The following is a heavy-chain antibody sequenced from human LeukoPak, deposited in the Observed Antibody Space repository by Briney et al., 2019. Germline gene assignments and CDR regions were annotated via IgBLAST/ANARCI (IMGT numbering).Heavy chain of an antibody. CDR2: ISGSGDNT. Sequence: GGSLRLSCAASGFTFSSHGMSWVRQAPGKGLEWVSTISGSGDNTYYADSVKGRFTISRDNSKNTLYLQMNSLRAEDTAVYYCAKVRPVLLWFGELLDYWGQGTLVTVSS. D-gene: IGHD3-10*01. J-gene: IGHJ4*02. CDR1: GFTFSSHG. CDR3: AKVRPVLLWFGELLDY. V-gene: IGHV3-23*01.